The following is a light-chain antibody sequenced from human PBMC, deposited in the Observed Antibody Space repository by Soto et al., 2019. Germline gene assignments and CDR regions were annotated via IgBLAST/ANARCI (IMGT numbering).Light chain of an antibody. V-gene: IGLV2-11*01. Sequence: QSALTQPRSVSGSPGQSVTISCTGTSSDVGDYNYVSWYQQHPGKAPKLLIYAVNMRPSGVPDRFSGSKSGNTASLTISGLKDEDEADYSCCSYAGSYTWVFGGGTKLTVL. CDR3: CSYAGSYTWV. CDR2: AVN. J-gene: IGLJ3*02. CDR1: SSDVGDYNY.